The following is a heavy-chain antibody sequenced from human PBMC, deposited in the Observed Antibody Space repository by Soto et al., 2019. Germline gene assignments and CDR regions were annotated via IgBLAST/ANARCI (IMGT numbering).Heavy chain of an antibody. J-gene: IGHJ4*02. CDR3: ARDRPNSNFDY. Sequence: ASVKVSCKASGYTFSSYGISWVRQAPGPGLEWMGWISAYNGNTNYAQNLQGRVTMTTDTSTSKADMELRSLTSDDTAVYYCARDRPNSNFDYWGQGTLVTVSS. CDR1: GYTFSSYG. D-gene: IGHD4-4*01. CDR2: ISAYNGNT. V-gene: IGHV1-18*01.